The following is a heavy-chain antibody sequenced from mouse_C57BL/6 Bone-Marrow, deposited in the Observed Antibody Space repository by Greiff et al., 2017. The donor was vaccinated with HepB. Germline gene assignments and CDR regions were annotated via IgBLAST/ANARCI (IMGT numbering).Heavy chain of an antibody. D-gene: IGHD2-3*01. CDR3: ARRMDGYHYFDY. CDR1: GYTFTSYW. CDR2: IHPNSGST. J-gene: IGHJ2*01. Sequence: QVQLQQPGAELVKPGASVKLSCKASGYTFTSYWMHWVKQRPGQGLEWIGMIHPNSGSTNYNEKFKSKATLTVDKSSSTAYMQLSSLTSEDSAVYYCARRMDGYHYFDYWGQGTTLTVSS. V-gene: IGHV1-64*01.